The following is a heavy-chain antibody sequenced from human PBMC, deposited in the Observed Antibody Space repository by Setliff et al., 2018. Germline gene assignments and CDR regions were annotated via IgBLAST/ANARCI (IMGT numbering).Heavy chain of an antibody. Sequence: KPSETLSLTCTVSGGSISSYYWSWIRQPAGKGLEWIGHIYIGGSANYNPSLKSRVTMSIDTSKNQFSLKLNSVTAADMAAYYCAREQWLDPPGYYYMDVWAKGTTVTVSS. D-gene: IGHD6-19*01. CDR3: AREQWLDPPGYYYMDV. J-gene: IGHJ6*03. CDR2: IYIGGSA. V-gene: IGHV4-4*07. CDR1: GGSISSYY.